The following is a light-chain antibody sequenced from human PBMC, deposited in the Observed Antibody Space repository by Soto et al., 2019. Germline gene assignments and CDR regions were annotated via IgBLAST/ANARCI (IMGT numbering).Light chain of an antibody. V-gene: IGLV7-43*01. CDR3: LLYYGGAWV. J-gene: IGLJ3*02. Sequence: QTVVTQEPSLPVSPGGTVTLTCASSTGAVTSGYYPNWFQQKPGQAPRALIYSKSNRHSWTPARVSGSLLGGKAALTLSGVQPEDEADFYCLLYYGGAWVFGGGTKLTVL. CDR2: SKS. CDR1: TGAVTSGYY.